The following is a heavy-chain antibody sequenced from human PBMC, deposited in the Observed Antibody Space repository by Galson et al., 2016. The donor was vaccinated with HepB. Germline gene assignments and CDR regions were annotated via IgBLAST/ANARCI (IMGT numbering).Heavy chain of an antibody. V-gene: IGHV3-30*03. CDR1: GFTFNSYG. J-gene: IGHJ4*02. Sequence: SLRLSCAASGFTFNSYGMHWVRQAPGKGLEWVAVISYNGSNKYYADSVKGRFTISRDNSKNTLYLQMNSLRAEDTAVYFCTRGLVFASYYGLGNYYRPPDYWGQGTLVTVSS. CDR2: ISYNGSNK. D-gene: IGHD3-10*01. CDR3: TRGLVFASYYGLGNYYRPPDY.